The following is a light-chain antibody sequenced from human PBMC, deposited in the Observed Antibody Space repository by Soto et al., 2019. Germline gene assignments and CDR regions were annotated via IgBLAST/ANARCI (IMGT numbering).Light chain of an antibody. CDR3: QQYNIWPPWT. J-gene: IGKJ1*01. CDR1: QSVSNN. CDR2: DAS. V-gene: IGKV3-15*01. Sequence: ILMTQSPATLSVSPGERATLSCRASQSVSNNLAWYQQKPGQAPRLLIYDASTRDTGIPARFSGSGSGTEFTLTISGLQSEDFAVYYCQQYNIWPPWTFGQGTKVEVK.